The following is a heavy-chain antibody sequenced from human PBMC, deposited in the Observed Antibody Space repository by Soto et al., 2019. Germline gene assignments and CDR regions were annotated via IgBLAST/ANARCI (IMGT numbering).Heavy chain of an antibody. Sequence: QVQLVQSGAEVKKPGSSVKVSCKASRGTFSSYTISWVRQAPGQGLEWMGRIIPILGIANYAQKFQGRVTITADKSTSTAYMELSSLRSEDTAVYYCARAGGKMATAASDYWGQGTLVTVSS. CDR1: RGTFSSYT. V-gene: IGHV1-69*02. CDR3: ARAGGKMATAASDY. D-gene: IGHD6-25*01. CDR2: IIPILGIA. J-gene: IGHJ4*02.